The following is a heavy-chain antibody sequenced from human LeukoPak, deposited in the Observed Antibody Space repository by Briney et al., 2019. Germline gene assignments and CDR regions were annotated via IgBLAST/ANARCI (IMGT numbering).Heavy chain of an antibody. CDR3: AREQEYDFWSGCHFDY. Sequence: ASVKISCKASGYTFTSYYMHWVRQAPGQGLEWMGIINPSGGSTSYAQKFQGRVTMTRDTSTSKVYMELSSLRSEATAVYYCAREQEYDFWSGCHFDYWGQGTLVTVSS. J-gene: IGHJ4*02. V-gene: IGHV1-46*01. CDR2: INPSGGST. CDR1: GYTFTSYY. D-gene: IGHD3-3*01.